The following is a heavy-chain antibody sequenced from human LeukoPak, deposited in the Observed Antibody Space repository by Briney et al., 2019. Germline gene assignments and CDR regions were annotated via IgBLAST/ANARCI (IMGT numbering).Heavy chain of an antibody. J-gene: IGHJ4*02. D-gene: IGHD3-10*01. V-gene: IGHV1-69*01. Sequence: ASVKVSCKASGGTFSSNAISWVRQAPGQGLEWMGGIIPIFGTANYAQKFQGRVTITADESTSTAYMELSSLRSEDTAVYYCARARGSGSYYLVPPDFDYWGQGTLVTVSS. CDR2: IIPIFGTA. CDR3: ARARGSGSYYLVPPDFDY. CDR1: GGTFSSNA.